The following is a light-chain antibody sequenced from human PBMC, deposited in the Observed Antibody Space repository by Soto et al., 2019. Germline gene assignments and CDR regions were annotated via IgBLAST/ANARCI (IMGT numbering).Light chain of an antibody. CDR2: AAS. CDR1: QSVSSY. Sequence: EIVLTHSPATLALSPGERSTLSCRASQSVSSYLAWYQQKPGQAPRLLIYAASNRATGIPARFSGSGSGTDFTLPISSLGPEAFALYYCQQRSNWPPYTFGQGTKLEIK. J-gene: IGKJ2*01. V-gene: IGKV3-11*01. CDR3: QQRSNWPPYT.